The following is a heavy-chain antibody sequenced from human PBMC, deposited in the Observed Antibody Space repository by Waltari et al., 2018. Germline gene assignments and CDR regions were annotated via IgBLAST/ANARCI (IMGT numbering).Heavy chain of an antibody. J-gene: IGHJ3*02. Sequence: QVQLVQSGAEVKKPGSSVKVSCKASGGTFSSYAISWVRQAPGQGVEWMGGIIPTVGTANYAQKVQGRVTITADKSTSTAYMELSSLRSEDTAVYYCARVFDGDAFDIWGQGTMVTVSS. CDR2: IIPTVGTA. CDR3: ARVFDGDAFDI. CDR1: GGTFSSYA. V-gene: IGHV1-69*14.